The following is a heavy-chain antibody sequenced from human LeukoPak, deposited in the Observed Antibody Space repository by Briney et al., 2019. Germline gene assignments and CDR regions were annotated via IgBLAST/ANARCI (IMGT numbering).Heavy chain of an antibody. CDR3: AKEDFSDHTTGFGP. CDR1: GFTFGSYA. J-gene: IGHJ5*02. V-gene: IGHV3-23*01. Sequence: PGGSLRLSCAASGFTFGSYAMSWVRQAPGKGLEWVSAISGSGGSTYYAGSVKGRFTISRDNSKNTLYLQMNSLRVEDTAVYYCAKEDFSDHTTGFGPWGQGTLVTVSS. D-gene: IGHD1-1*01. CDR2: ISGSGGST.